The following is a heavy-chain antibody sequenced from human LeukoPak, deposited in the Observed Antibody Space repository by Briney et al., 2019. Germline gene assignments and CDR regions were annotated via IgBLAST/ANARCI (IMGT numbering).Heavy chain of an antibody. Sequence: ASVKVSCKASGYTFTSYAMHWVRQAPGQRLEWMGWINAGNGNTKYSQKFQGRVTIARDTSASTAYMELSSLRSEDTAVYYCARSSPLGKSFDYWGQGTLVTVSS. CDR3: ARSSPLGKSFDY. V-gene: IGHV1-3*01. CDR1: GYTFTSYA. D-gene: IGHD6-6*01. J-gene: IGHJ4*02. CDR2: INAGNGNT.